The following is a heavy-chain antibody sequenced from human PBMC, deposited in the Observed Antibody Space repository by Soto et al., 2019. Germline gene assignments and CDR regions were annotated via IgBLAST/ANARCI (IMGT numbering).Heavy chain of an antibody. D-gene: IGHD3-10*01. CDR3: ARRGSGSYYHQIGY. J-gene: IGHJ4*02. CDR1: GFTFSSYG. V-gene: IGHV3-33*01. Sequence: QVQLVESGGGVVQPGRSLRLSCAASGFTFSSYGMHWVRQAPGKGLEWVAVIWYDGSNKYYADSVKGRFTISRDNSKNTLYLQMNSLRAEDTAVYYCARRGSGSYYHQIGYWGQGTLVTVSS. CDR2: IWYDGSNK.